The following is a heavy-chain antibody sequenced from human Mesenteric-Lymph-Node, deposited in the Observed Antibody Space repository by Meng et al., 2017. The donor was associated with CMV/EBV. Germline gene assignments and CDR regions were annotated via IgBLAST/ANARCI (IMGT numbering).Heavy chain of an antibody. V-gene: IGHV3-23*01. Sequence: GGSLRLSCAASGFRFSAHTMIWVRQAPGKGLEWVSSISIGGSPFYADSVEGRFTISRDNSKYTLYLQMDSLRAEDTAVYYCAKGGSSRFESWGQGTLVTVSS. J-gene: IGHJ4*02. D-gene: IGHD6-19*01. CDR2: ISIGGSP. CDR1: GFRFSAHT. CDR3: AKGGSSRFES.